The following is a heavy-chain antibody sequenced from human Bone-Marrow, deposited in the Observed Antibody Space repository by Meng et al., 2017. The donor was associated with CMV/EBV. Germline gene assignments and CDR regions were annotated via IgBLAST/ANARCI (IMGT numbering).Heavy chain of an antibody. J-gene: IGHJ4*02. D-gene: IGHD2-21*01. CDR1: GGSINSRNFY. CDR3: ARDPIDVPGLYFAS. Sequence: SETLSLTCSVSGGSINSRNFYWGWIRQPPGKGLQWIGNIYYSGNTYYNPSLKSRVTILVDTSTNQFSLRLGSVTAADTAVYYCARDPIDVPGLYFASWGQGPRVTCSS. V-gene: IGHV4-39*07. CDR2: IYYSGNT.